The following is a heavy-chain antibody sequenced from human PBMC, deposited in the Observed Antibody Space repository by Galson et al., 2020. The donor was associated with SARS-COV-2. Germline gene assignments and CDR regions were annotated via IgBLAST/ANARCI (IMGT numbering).Heavy chain of an antibody. V-gene: IGHV4-59*01. CDR3: ARSGGSYYGADY. Sequence: ASETLYLTCAVYGGSFSGYYWSWIRQPPGNGLEWIGYIYYNGNTNYNPSLMSRVTMSVDTSKNHFSLELTSVTAADTAMYYCARSGGSYYGADYWGQGTLVTVSS. CDR2: IYYNGNT. D-gene: IGHD1-26*01. CDR1: GGSFSGYY. J-gene: IGHJ4*02.